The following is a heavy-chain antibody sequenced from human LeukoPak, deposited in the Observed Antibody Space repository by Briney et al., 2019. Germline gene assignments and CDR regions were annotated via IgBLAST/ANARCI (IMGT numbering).Heavy chain of an antibody. CDR2: IKQDGSEK. CDR3: ARDRAGANEFGY. J-gene: IGHJ4*02. CDR1: GFTFRSYW. Sequence: GGSLRLSCAVSGFTFRSYWMRWVRQAPGKELEWVANIKQDGSEKYYVDSVKGRFTISRDNAKNTLYLQMNSLRAEDTAVYYCARDRAGANEFGYWGQRTLVTVSS. D-gene: IGHD1-26*01. V-gene: IGHV3-7*01.